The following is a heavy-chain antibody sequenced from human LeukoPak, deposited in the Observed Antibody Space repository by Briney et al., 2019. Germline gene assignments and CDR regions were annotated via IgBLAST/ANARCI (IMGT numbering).Heavy chain of an antibody. CDR1: GYTFTSHD. CDR3: ARQRGRTKNWFDP. Sequence: ASVKVSCKASGYTFTSHDIDWVRQAPGQGLEWMGWMNPNSGNTGYAQKFQGRVTMTSDTSVTTAYMELSSLAPEDTAVYFCARQRGRTKNWFDPWAQGTLVTVS. CDR2: MNPNSGNT. V-gene: IGHV1-8*01. D-gene: IGHD3-16*01. J-gene: IGHJ5*02.